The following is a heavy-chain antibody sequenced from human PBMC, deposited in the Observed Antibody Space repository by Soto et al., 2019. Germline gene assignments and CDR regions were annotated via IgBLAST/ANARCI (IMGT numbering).Heavy chain of an antibody. CDR2: IIPIFGTA. D-gene: IGHD4-17*01. CDR1: GGTFSSYA. J-gene: IGHJ5*02. Sequence: ASVKVSCKASGGTFSSYAISWVRQAPGQGLEWMGGIIPIFGTANYAQKFQGRVTITADESTSTAYMELSSLRSEDTAVYYCARDVSYDYGDYAEINNWFDPWGQGTLVTVSS. CDR3: ARDVSYDYGDYAEINNWFDP. V-gene: IGHV1-69*13.